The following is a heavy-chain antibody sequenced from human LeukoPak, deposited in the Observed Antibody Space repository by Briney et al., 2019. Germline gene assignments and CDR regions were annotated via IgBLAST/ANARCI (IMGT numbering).Heavy chain of an antibody. V-gene: IGHV4-4*07. CDR2: IYTSWST. D-gene: IGHD3-3*01. CDR1: GGSISSYY. CDR3: VASVYYDFWSGYFGGY. Sequence: PSETLSLTCTVSGGSISSYYWSWIRQPAGKGLEWVGRIYTSWSTNYNPSLKSRVTISVDTSKNQFSLKLSSVTAADTAVYYCVASVYYDFWSGYFGGYWGQGTLVTVSS. J-gene: IGHJ4*02.